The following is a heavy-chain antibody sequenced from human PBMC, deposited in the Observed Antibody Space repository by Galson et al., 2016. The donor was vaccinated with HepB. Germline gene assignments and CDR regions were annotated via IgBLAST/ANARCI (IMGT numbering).Heavy chain of an antibody. V-gene: IGHV4-59*01. CDR1: GASLSGFH. Sequence: ETLSLTCSVSGASLSGFHWTWIRQPPGKGLEWIGYIYYTGTTNYNPSLQNRITISVDTSRNQFSLTLNSVTSADAGVYYCARSRKTVHAGGGYRYLDYWGQGILVTVSS. CDR2: IYYTGTT. J-gene: IGHJ4*02. D-gene: IGHD3-16*02. CDR3: ARSRKTVHAGGGYRYLDY.